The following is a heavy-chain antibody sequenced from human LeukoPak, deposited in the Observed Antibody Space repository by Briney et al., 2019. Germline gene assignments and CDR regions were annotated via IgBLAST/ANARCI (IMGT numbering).Heavy chain of an antibody. J-gene: IGHJ4*02. CDR2: ISSGGGNT. V-gene: IGHV3-23*01. CDR3: AKETRILDY. CDR1: GFTFSSYG. Sequence: PGGSLRLSCAASGFTFSSYGMSWVRQAPGTALEWVSGISSGGGNTYYADSVKGRFTISRDNSKNTLYLQMNSLRAEDTAVYYCAKETRILDYWGQGTLVTVSS.